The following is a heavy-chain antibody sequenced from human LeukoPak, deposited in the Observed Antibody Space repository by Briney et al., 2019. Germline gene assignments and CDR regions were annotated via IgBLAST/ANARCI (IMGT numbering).Heavy chain of an antibody. D-gene: IGHD5-24*01. CDR2: IYHSGST. V-gene: IGHV4-38-2*02. Sequence: PSETLSLTCTVSGYSISSGYYWGWIRQPPGKRLEWIGSIYHSGSTYYNPSLKSRVTISVDTSKNQFSLKLSSVTAADTAVYYCARGGKWLQLRWGQGTLVTVSS. CDR1: GYSISSGYY. CDR3: ARGGKWLQLR. J-gene: IGHJ4*02.